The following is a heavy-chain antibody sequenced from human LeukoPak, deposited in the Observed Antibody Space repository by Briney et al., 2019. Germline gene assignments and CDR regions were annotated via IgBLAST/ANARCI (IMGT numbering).Heavy chain of an antibody. CDR3: ATIAAAAVY. V-gene: IGHV3-30*02. J-gene: IGHJ4*02. D-gene: IGHD6-13*01. CDR2: IQNDEIDK. Sequence: PGGSLRLSCAASGFTFTTYGMHWVRQAPGKGLEWVAFIQNDEIDKFYADSVKGRFTISRDNSRNTLYLQMNSLRSEDTAVYYCATIAAAAVYWGQGTLVTVSS. CDR1: GFTFTTYG.